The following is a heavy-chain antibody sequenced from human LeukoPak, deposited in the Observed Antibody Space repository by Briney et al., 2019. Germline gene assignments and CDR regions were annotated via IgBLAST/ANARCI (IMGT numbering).Heavy chain of an antibody. D-gene: IGHD6-19*01. J-gene: IGHJ4*02. Sequence: GGSLRLSCAASGFTFSDEYMSWIRQAPGQGLEWISNVSNSGSYTNYADSVKGRFTISRDNTKSSLYLQMNSVRAEDTAVYYCARSRGAGPGAHFDYWGQGTLVTVSS. CDR1: GFTFSDEY. CDR2: VSNSGSYT. CDR3: ARSRGAGPGAHFDY. V-gene: IGHV3-11*03.